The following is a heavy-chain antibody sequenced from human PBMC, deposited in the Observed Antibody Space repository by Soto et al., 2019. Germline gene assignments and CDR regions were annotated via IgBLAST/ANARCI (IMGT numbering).Heavy chain of an antibody. CDR2: TKHKVSSYAT. CDR3: VAYRSYYVH. V-gene: IGHV3-72*01. J-gene: IGHJ4*02. D-gene: IGHD3-10*02. Sequence: ESGGGLLQPGGSLRLSCAVSGFTLSDHFMDWVRQAPGKGLEWVGRTKHKVSSYATGYAASVKGRFTISRDDSYNSLYLQMSSLRTEVTAVYDCVAYRSYYVHWGQGTLVTVSS. CDR1: GFTLSDHF.